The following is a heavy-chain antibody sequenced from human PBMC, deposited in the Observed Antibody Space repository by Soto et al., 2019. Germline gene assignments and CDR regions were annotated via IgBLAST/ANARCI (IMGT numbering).Heavy chain of an antibody. D-gene: IGHD1-26*01. Sequence: GGSLRLSCAASGFTFSSYAMSWVRQAPGKGLEWVSAISGSGGSTYYADSVKGRFTISRDNSKNTLYLQMNSLRAEDTAVYYCAKDTVGATTNYCYYYGMDVWGQGTTVTVSS. J-gene: IGHJ6*02. V-gene: IGHV3-23*01. CDR1: GFTFSSYA. CDR3: AKDTVGATTNYCYYYGMDV. CDR2: ISGSGGST.